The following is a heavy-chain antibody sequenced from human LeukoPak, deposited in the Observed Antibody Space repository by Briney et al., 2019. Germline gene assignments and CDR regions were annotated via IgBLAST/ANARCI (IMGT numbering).Heavy chain of an antibody. CDR2: ISSSSSYI. CDR1: GFTFSSYS. CDR3: ARAVAGTGDAFDI. J-gene: IGHJ3*02. D-gene: IGHD6-19*01. V-gene: IGHV3-21*01. Sequence: GGSLRLSCAASGFTFSSYSMNWVRQAPGKGLEWVSSISSSSSYIYYADSVKGRFTISRDNAKNSLYLQMNSLRAEDTAVYYCARAVAGTGDAFDIWGQGTMVTVSS.